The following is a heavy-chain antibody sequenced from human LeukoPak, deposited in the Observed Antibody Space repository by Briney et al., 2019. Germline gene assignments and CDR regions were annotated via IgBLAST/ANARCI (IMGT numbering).Heavy chain of an antibody. V-gene: IGHV1-18*01. J-gene: IGHJ4*02. D-gene: IGHD1-26*01. CDR3: ASSELIVGATWFDY. CDR2: ISAYNGNT. Sequence: VASVKVSCKASGYTFTSYGISWVRQAPGQGLEWMGWISAYNGNTNYAQKLQGRVTMTTDTSTSTAYMELRSLRSDDTAVYYCASSELIVGATWFDYWGQGTPVTVSS. CDR1: GYTFTSYG.